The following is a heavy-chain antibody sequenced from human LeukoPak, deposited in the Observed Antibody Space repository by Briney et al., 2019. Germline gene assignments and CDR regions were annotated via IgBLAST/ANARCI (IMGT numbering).Heavy chain of an antibody. J-gene: IGHJ4*02. CDR3: AMATWVGGLDY. Sequence: GGSLRLSCAASGFTVSSNYMSWVRQGPGKGLEWVSVIYTGGSTYCADSVEGRFTISRDNSKNTLYLQMNSLRAGDTAVYYCAMATWVGGLDYWGQGTLVTVSS. D-gene: IGHD1-26*01. V-gene: IGHV3-66*01. CDR2: IYTGGST. CDR1: GFTVSSNY.